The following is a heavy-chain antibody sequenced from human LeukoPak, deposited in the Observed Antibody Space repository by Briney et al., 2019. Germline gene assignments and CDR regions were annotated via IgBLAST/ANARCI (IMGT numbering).Heavy chain of an antibody. CDR2: ISGSDTST. Sequence: PGGSLRLSCAASGFTFSSYAMTWVRQAPGKGLEWVSAISGSDTSTYYADSVKGRFTISRDNSKNTMYLQMSSLRTEDTAVYYCARDGGYTGGWTYGAGDYWGQGTLVTVSS. D-gene: IGHD2-8*02. J-gene: IGHJ4*01. V-gene: IGHV3-23*01. CDR3: ARDGGYTGGWTYGAGDY. CDR1: GFTFSSYA.